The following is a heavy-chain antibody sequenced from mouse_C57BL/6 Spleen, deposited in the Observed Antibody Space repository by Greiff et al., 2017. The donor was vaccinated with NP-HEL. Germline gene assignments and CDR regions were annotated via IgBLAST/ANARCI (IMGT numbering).Heavy chain of an antibody. Sequence: VQLQQPGAELVRPGSSVKLSCKASGYTFTSYWMHWVKQRPIQGLEWIGNIDPSDSETHYNQKFKDKATLTVDKSSSTAYMQLSSLTSEDSAVYYCARRGYDGGDYWGQGTTLTVSS. CDR3: ARRGYDGGDY. CDR1: GYTFTSYW. D-gene: IGHD2-2*01. V-gene: IGHV1-52*01. J-gene: IGHJ2*01. CDR2: IDPSDSET.